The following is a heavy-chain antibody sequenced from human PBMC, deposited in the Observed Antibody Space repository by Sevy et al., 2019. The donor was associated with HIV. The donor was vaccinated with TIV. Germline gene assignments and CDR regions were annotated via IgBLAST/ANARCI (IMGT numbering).Heavy chain of an antibody. CDR1: GGSISSGDYY. V-gene: IGHV4-30-4*01. D-gene: IGHD3-10*01. CDR3: ARANYGSGSYYNPGGFDP. CDR2: IYYSGST. Sequence: SETLSLTCTVSGGSISSGDYYWSWIRQPPGKGLEWIGYIYYSGSTYYNPSLKSRVTISEDTSKNQFSLKLSSLTAADTAVYYCARANYGSGSYYNPGGFDPWGQGTLVTVSS. J-gene: IGHJ5*02.